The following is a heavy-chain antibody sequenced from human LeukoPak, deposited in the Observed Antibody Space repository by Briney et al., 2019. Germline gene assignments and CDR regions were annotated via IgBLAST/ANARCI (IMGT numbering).Heavy chain of an antibody. CDR3: ARDRYCSGGSCYSNHFDY. D-gene: IGHD2-15*01. CDR2: INHSGST. CDR1: GGSFSGYY. V-gene: IGHV4-34*01. J-gene: IGHJ4*02. Sequence: SETLSLTCAVYGGSFSGYYWCWIRQPPGKGLEWIGEINHSGSTNYNPSLKSRVTISVDTSKNQFSLKLSSVTAADTAVYYCARDRYCSGGSCYSNHFDYWGQGTLVTVSS.